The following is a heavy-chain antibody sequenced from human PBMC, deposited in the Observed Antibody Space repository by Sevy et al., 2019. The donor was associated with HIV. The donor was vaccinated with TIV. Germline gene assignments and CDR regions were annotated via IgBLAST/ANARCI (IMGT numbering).Heavy chain of an antibody. CDR1: GFTVSNNY. CDR3: AKTYYYDSSGYDNAEYFQH. D-gene: IGHD3-22*01. J-gene: IGHJ1*01. V-gene: IGHV3-53*01. Sequence: GGSLRLSCAASGFTVSNNYMSWVRQAPGKGLEWVSVIYGGGTTYYADSVKGRFTISRDNSKNTLYLQMNSLRAEDTAVYYCAKTYYYDSSGYDNAEYFQHWGQGTLVTVSS. CDR2: IYGGGTT.